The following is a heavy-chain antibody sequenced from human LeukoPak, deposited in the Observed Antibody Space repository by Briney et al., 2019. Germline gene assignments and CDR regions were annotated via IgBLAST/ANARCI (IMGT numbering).Heavy chain of an antibody. D-gene: IGHD5-24*01. J-gene: IGHJ4*02. CDR2: IYYSGST. CDR3: ARSQGMAKFDY. CDR1: GGSISSYY. Sequence: SETLSLTCTVSGGSISSYYWSWIRQPPGKGLEWIGYIYYSGSTNYNPSLKSRVTISVDTSKNQFSLKLSSVTAADTAVYYCARSQGMAKFDYWGQGTLVTVSS. V-gene: IGHV4-59*01.